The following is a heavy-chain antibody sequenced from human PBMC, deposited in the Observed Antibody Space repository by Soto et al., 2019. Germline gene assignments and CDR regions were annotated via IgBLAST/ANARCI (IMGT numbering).Heavy chain of an antibody. CDR1: GGSVSSGSYY. CDR3: ARSGSGYSYGPGDY. Sequence: PSETLSLTCTVSGGSVSSGSYYWSWIRQPPGKGLEWIGYIYYSGSTNYNPSLKSRVTISVDTSKNQFSLKLSSVTAADTAVYYCARSGSGYSYGPGDYWGQGTLVTVSS. J-gene: IGHJ4*02. CDR2: IYYSGST. V-gene: IGHV4-61*01. D-gene: IGHD5-18*01.